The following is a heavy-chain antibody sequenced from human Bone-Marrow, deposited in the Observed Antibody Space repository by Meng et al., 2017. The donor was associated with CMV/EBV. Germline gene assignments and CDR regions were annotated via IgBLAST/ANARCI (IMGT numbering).Heavy chain of an antibody. J-gene: IGHJ4*01. CDR2: IRQDGSEK. D-gene: IGHD2-2*01. CDR1: GFTFSSYW. Sequence: GESLKISCTGSGFTFSSYWMSWVRQAPGKGLEWVANIRQDGSEKHYVDSVKGRFTISRDNTKNSLYLEMNTLRAEDTAVYHCARICVTGRACYHFDAWGQGELVTVSS. CDR3: ARICVTGRACYHFDA. V-gene: IGHV3-7*01.